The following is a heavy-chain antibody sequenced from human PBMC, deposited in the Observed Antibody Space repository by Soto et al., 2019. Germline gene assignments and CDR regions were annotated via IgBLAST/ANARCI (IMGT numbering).Heavy chain of an antibody. CDR2: IYHSGST. D-gene: IGHD4-17*01. V-gene: IGHV4-30-2*02. CDR3: ARRWGDAFDF. CDR1: GGSIRSGGYS. Sequence: SETLSLTCGFSGGSIRSGGYSLSWIRQPPGKGLEWIGYIYHSGSTYYNPSLKSRVTISVDTSKNQFSLKLSPVTAADTAVYYCARRWGDAFDFWGQGTMVTVSS. J-gene: IGHJ3*01.